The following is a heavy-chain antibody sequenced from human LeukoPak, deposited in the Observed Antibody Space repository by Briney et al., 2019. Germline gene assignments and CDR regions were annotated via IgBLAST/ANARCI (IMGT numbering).Heavy chain of an antibody. V-gene: IGHV1-18*01. CDR3: ARDHSYGGIVRHDAFDI. J-gene: IGHJ3*02. D-gene: IGHD4-23*01. CDR2: ISAYNGNT. CDR1: GYTFTSYG. Sequence: ASVKVSCKASGYTFTSYGISWVRQAPGRGLEWMGWISAYNGNTNYAQKLQGRVTMTTDTSTSTAYMELRSLRSDDTAVYYCARDHSYGGIVRHDAFDIWGQGTMVTVSS.